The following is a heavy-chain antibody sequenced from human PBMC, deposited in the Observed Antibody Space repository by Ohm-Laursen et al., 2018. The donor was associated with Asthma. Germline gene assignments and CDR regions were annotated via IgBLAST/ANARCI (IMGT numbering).Heavy chain of an antibody. CDR2: ISFDGSNK. CDR1: GFTFNSYG. Sequence: SLRLSCAASGFTFNSYGIHWVRQAPGKGLEWVAVISFDGSNKYYADSVKGRFTISRDNSKNTLYLQMNSLRAEDTAVFYCASGAVAVAGTTGLDYWGQGTLVTVSS. V-gene: IGHV3-30*03. CDR3: ASGAVAVAGTTGLDY. J-gene: IGHJ4*02. D-gene: IGHD6-19*01.